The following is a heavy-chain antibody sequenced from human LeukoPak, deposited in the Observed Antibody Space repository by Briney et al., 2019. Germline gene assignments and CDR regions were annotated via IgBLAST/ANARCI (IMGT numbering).Heavy chain of an antibody. V-gene: IGHV3-48*03. CDR2: IGNSGSTI. CDR1: GFTFSSYE. CDR3: ARGSGSSWYFYFDY. J-gene: IGHJ4*02. Sequence: GGSLRLSCAASGFTFSSYEMNWVRQAPGKGLEWVSYIGNSGSTIYYADSVKGRFTISRDNAKNSVYLQMNSLRAEDTALYYCARGSGSSWYFYFDYWGQGTLGSVSS. D-gene: IGHD6-13*01.